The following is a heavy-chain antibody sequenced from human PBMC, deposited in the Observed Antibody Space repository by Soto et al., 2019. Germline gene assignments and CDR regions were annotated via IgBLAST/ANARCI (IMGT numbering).Heavy chain of an antibody. Sequence: GESLKISCKGSGYSFTSYCISWVRQMPGKGLEWMGRIDPSDSYTNYSPSFQGHVTISADKSISTAYLQWSSLRASDTAMYYCARDWAAAGPFDYWGQGTLVTVSS. J-gene: IGHJ4*02. CDR3: ARDWAAAGPFDY. CDR1: GYSFTSYC. D-gene: IGHD6-13*01. CDR2: IDPSDSYT. V-gene: IGHV5-10-1*01.